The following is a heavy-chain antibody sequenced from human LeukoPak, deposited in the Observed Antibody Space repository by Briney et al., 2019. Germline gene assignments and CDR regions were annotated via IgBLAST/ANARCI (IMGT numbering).Heavy chain of an antibody. V-gene: IGHV3-23*01. Sequence: GGSLRLSCAASGFTFSNYAMSWVRQASAKGLEWVSLISDSGTSTRYTGSVQGRFTVSGDNSKNTVYLHMDSLTAEDTAVYYCGKDRPNSSGWFANWFDSWGQGTLVIVSS. D-gene: IGHD6-19*01. CDR3: GKDRPNSSGWFANWFDS. CDR2: ISDSGTST. J-gene: IGHJ5*01. CDR1: GFTFSNYA.